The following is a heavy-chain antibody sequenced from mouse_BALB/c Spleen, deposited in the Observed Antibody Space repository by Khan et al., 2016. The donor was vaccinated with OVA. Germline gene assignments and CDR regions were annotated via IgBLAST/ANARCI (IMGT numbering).Heavy chain of an antibody. D-gene: IGHD2-14*01. J-gene: IGHJ3*01. Sequence: VQLQQSGAELARPGASVKMSCKASGYTFTSYTIHWRKKRPGQGLEWIGYINPSNGYTNYNQKFKDKATLTTDKSSTTAYLKLSSLTSDDSAVYNCVRDGAYHRNDGWFAYWGQGTLVTVSA. V-gene: IGHV1-4*01. CDR1: GYTFTSYT. CDR3: VRDGAYHRNDGWFAY. CDR2: INPSNGYT.